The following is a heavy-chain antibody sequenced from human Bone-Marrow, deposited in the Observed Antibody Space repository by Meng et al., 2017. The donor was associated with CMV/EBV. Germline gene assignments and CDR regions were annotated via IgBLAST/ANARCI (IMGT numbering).Heavy chain of an antibody. J-gene: IGHJ6*02. CDR1: GYTFTSYG. CDR2: INPNSGGT. Sequence: SVKVSCKASGYTFTSYGISWVRQAPGQGLEWMGWINPNSGGTNYAQKFQGRVTMTRDTSISTAYMELSRLRSDDTAVYYCARGTWNHAHYYYYGMAVWGQGTTVTVSS. D-gene: IGHD1-14*01. CDR3: ARGTWNHAHYYYYGMAV. V-gene: IGHV1-2*02.